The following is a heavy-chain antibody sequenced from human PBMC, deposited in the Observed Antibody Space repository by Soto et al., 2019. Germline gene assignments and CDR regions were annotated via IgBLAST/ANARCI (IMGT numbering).Heavy chain of an antibody. V-gene: IGHV3-30-3*01. CDR1: GFTFSNYA. J-gene: IGHJ4*02. Sequence: QVQLVESGGGVVQPGRSLRVSCAASGFTFSNYAMHWVRQAPGKGLEWVAVVSYDGSKQFYADSVEGGFTISRDSSKSTLYLHMDNLRDEDTAVYYCARDRVYYYDNSGYYNFDYWGQGTLVTVSS. D-gene: IGHD3-22*01. CDR3: ARDRVYYYDNSGYYNFDY. CDR2: VSYDGSKQ.